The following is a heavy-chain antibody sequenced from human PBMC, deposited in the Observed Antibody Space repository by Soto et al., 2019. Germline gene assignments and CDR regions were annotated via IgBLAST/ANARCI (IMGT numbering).Heavy chain of an antibody. CDR2: TYYRSKWYN. D-gene: IGHD6-19*01. CDR1: GDGVFSTSVV. J-gene: IGHJ6*02. Sequence: HSCSLTCAISGDGVFSTSVVWIWITQYASTGLDGRGRTYYRSKWYNDYAVSVKSRIIIPPDTSNHQFALQLNSVPLEDTAVYYCARPGRGSYAPVGYYFYYGMDVWAQG. V-gene: IGHV6-1*01. CDR3: ARPGRGSYAPVGYYFYYGMDV.